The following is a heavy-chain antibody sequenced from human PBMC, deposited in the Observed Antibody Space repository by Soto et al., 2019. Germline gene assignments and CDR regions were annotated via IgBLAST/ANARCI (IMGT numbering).Heavy chain of an antibody. Sequence: ASVKVSCKTSGYTVSNYGSTWGRQAPGQPLEWLGWISLYSDGTNYAQKFQGRVSMTTDTSTTTAYMELRRLRSDDTAVYYCARVVPGAEAWFGPWGQGTLVTVSS. CDR1: GYTVSNYG. D-gene: IGHD2-2*01. CDR3: ARVVPGAEAWFGP. CDR2: ISLYSDGT. J-gene: IGHJ5*02. V-gene: IGHV1-18*01.